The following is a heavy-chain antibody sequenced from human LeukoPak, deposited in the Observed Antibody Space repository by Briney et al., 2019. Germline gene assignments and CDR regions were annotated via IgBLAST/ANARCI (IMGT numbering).Heavy chain of an antibody. CDR2: IDTSGTT. CDR3: ARGWGSRWYYFDF. CDR1: GGSISDFY. V-gene: IGHV4-4*07. D-gene: IGHD6-13*01. Sequence: PSDTLSLTCTVSGGSISDFYWSWIRQPAGKGLEWIGRIDTSGTTNSNPSLKSRVTMSVDTSKNQFSLRVTSVTAADTAIYYCARGWGSRWYYFDFWGQGTLVTVSS. J-gene: IGHJ4*02.